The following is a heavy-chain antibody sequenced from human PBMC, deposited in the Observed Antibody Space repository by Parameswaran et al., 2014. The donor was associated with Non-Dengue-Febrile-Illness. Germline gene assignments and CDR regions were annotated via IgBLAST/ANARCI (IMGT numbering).Heavy chain of an antibody. V-gene: IGHV3-7*03. Sequence: VRQAPGKGLEWVANIKQDGSEKYYVDSVKGRFTISRDNAKNSLYLQMNSLRAEDTAVYYCARAYIADCTGGACWKHLDYWGQGTLVTVSS. J-gene: IGHJ4*02. CDR3: ARAYIADCTGGACWKHLDY. D-gene: IGHD2-8*02. CDR2: IKQDGSEK.